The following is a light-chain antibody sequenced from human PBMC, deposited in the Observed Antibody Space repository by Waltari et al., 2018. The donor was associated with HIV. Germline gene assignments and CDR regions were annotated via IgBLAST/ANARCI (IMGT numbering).Light chain of an antibody. CDR2: RNG. J-gene: IGLJ3*02. CDR3: ATWDDNLGGRV. CDR1: SSNIGINY. V-gene: IGLV1-47*01. Sequence: QSVLTQPPSASGTPGQRLTISCSGSSSNIGINYVYWSQPFPGPAPKLLMYRNGQRPSGVPARFSGSKSGTSASLAISGLRAEDEADYYCATWDDNLGGRVFGGGTKLTVL.